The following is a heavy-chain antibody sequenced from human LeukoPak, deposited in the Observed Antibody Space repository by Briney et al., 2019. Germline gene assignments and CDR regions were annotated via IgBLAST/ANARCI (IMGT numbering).Heavy chain of an antibody. Sequence: GGSLRLSCAASGFTFSSYSMNWVRQAPGKGLEWVSSISSSSSYIYYADSVKGRFTISRDNAKNSLYLQMNSLRAEDTAVYYCAKDAKYDFWSGYSPGKAADYWGQGTLVTVSS. D-gene: IGHD3-3*01. CDR2: ISSSSSYI. J-gene: IGHJ4*02. CDR3: AKDAKYDFWSGYSPGKAADY. V-gene: IGHV3-21*04. CDR1: GFTFSSYS.